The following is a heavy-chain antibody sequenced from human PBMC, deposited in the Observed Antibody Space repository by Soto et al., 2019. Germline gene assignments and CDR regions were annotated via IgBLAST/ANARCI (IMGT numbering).Heavy chain of an antibody. D-gene: IGHD4-17*01. J-gene: IGHJ4*02. CDR3: ARYDFGTFDN. V-gene: IGHV4-30-4*01. Sequence: SETLSLTCTISGGSISSGDYWSWIRQPPGKGLEWIGYIYHSGGTYYNPSLKSRVTMSVDTSMNQFSLRFNSVTPADTAVYYCARYDFGTFDNWGQGIRVTVSS. CDR1: GGSISSGDY. CDR2: IYHSGGT.